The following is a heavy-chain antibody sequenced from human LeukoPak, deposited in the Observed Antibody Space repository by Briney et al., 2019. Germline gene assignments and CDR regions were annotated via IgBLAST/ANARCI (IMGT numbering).Heavy chain of an antibody. CDR1: GFTFSKYW. Sequence: GGSLRLSCAASGFTFSKYWMLWVRQAPGKGLESVSRINTDGTVTTYADSVKGRFTVSRDNADNTMFLQMNSVRDEDTAVYYCAAKQWLAPPPDSWGQGTPVTVSS. CDR2: INTDGTVT. V-gene: IGHV3-74*01. CDR3: AAKQWLAPPPDS. J-gene: IGHJ4*02. D-gene: IGHD6-19*01.